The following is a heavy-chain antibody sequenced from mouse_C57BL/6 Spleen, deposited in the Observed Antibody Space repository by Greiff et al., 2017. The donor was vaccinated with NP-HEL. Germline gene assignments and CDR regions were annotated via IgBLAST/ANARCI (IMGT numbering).Heavy chain of an antibody. Sequence: EVHLVEPGGGLVKPGGSLKLSCAASGFTFSSYAMSWVRQTPEKRLEWVATISDGGSYTYSPDNVKGRLTISRENAKNNLYLQMSNLKSEDTAVYYCARDDDYDVRTMDDWGQGASVTVAS. CDR2: ISDGGSYT. V-gene: IGHV5-4*01. J-gene: IGHJ4*01. CDR3: ARDDDYDVRTMDD. CDR1: GFTFSSYA. D-gene: IGHD2-4*01.